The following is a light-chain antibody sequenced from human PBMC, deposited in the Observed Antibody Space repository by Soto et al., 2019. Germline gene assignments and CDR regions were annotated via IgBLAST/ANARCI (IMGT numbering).Light chain of an antibody. CDR1: SSNIGAGFD. CDR3: QSYDTSLSAYVV. J-gene: IGLJ2*01. Sequence: QSALTQPPSVSGAQGQRVTISCTGSSSNIGAGFDVHWYQQLPGTAPKLLIFGNDNRPSGVPDRFSGSKSGPSASLAIAGLQAEDEADYYCQSYDTSLSAYVVFGGGTKVTVL. CDR2: GND. V-gene: IGLV1-40*01.